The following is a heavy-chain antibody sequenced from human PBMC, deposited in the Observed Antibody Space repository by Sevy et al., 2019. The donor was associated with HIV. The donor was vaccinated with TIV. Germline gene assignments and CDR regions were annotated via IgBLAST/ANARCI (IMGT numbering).Heavy chain of an antibody. D-gene: IGHD3-16*01. CDR3: ATTSPLGGDAFDI. Sequence: GGSLRLSCAASGFTFSSYGMLWVRQAPGKGLEWVAVIWYDGSNKYYADSVKGRFTISRDNSKNTLYLQMNSLRAEDTAVYYCATTSPLGGDAFDIWGQGTMVTVSS. J-gene: IGHJ3*02. CDR2: IWYDGSNK. V-gene: IGHV3-33*08. CDR1: GFTFSSYG.